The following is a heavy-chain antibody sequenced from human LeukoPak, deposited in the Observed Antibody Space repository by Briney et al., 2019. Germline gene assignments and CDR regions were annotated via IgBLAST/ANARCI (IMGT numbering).Heavy chain of an antibody. Sequence: GGSLRLSCAASGFTFSSYAMSWVRQAPGKGLEWVSAISGSGGNTYYADSVKGRFTISRDNSKNTLYLQMNSLRAEDTAVYYCAKRTTVTTYYYGMDVWGQGTTVTVSS. V-gene: IGHV3-23*01. D-gene: IGHD4-4*01. CDR3: AKRTTVTTYYYGMDV. CDR1: GFTFSSYA. CDR2: ISGSGGNT. J-gene: IGHJ6*02.